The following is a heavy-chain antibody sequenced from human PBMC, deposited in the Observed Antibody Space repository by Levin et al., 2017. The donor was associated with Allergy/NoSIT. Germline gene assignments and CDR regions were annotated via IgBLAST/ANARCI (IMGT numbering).Heavy chain of an antibody. Sequence: SETLSLTCTVSGGSISSGSYYWSWIRQPAGKGLEWIGRIYTSGSTNYNPSLKSRVTISVDTSKNQFSLKLSSVTAADTAVYYCARVGKGSGSYYKPGLNYYDYYMDVWGKGTTVTVSS. CDR1: GGSISSGSYY. J-gene: IGHJ6*03. V-gene: IGHV4-61*02. CDR3: ARVGKGSGSYYKPGLNYYDYYMDV. CDR2: IYTSGST. D-gene: IGHD3-10*01.